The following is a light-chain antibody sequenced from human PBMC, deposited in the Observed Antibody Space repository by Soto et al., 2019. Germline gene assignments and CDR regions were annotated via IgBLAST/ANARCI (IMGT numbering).Light chain of an antibody. CDR1: TSDIHDFNS. Sequence: QAVLTQPASVSGSPGRSITISWSGPTSDIHDFNSISWYRHHPGKAPRLVVYDVNKRPSGISPRFSGSKSGLTASLTISGLQGEDEAAYFCTSYTAKNTLVFGTGTKVTVL. J-gene: IGLJ1*01. CDR2: DVN. CDR3: TSYTAKNTLV. V-gene: IGLV2-14*01.